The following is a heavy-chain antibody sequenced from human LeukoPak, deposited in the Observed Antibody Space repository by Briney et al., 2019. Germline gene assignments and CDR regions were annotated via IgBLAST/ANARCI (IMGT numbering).Heavy chain of an antibody. V-gene: IGHV4-4*07. CDR3: ARDRYGAIDAFDI. Sequence: SETLSLTCTVSGGSISSYYWSWIRQPAGKGLEWIGRIYTGGSTNYNPSLKSRVTISVDKSKNQFSLKLSSVTAADTAVYYCARDRYGAIDAFDIWGQGTMVTVSS. CDR2: IYTGGST. CDR1: GGSISSYY. J-gene: IGHJ3*02. D-gene: IGHD4-17*01.